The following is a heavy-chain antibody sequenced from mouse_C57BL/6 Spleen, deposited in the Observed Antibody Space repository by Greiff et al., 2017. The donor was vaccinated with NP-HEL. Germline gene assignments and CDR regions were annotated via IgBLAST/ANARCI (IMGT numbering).Heavy chain of an antibody. CDR2: IRLKSDNYAT. CDR1: GFTFSNYW. Sequence: EVQRVESGGGLVQPGGSMKLSCVASGFTFSNYWMNWVRQSPEKGLEWVAQIRLKSDNYATHYAESVKGRFTISRDDSKSSVYLQMNNLRAEDTGIYYCTGYGLYSTVFAYWGQGTLVTVSA. CDR3: TGYGLYSTVFAY. V-gene: IGHV6-3*01. D-gene: IGHD2-5*01. J-gene: IGHJ3*01.